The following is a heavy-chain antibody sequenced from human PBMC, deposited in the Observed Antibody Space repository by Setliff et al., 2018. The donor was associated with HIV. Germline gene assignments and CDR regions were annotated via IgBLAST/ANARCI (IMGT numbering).Heavy chain of an antibody. CDR3: ARGFGAYYLFSGYMDV. V-gene: IGHV4-39*01. CDR2: IYYSGST. D-gene: IGHD3-3*01. Sequence: KTSETLSLTCTVSGGSISSGSYYWGWIRQPPGKGLEWIGSIYYSGSTNYNPSLKSRVTISVDTSKNQFSLKLSSVTAADTAVYFCARGFGAYYLFSGYMDVWGKGTTVTVSS. J-gene: IGHJ6*03. CDR1: GGSISSGSYY.